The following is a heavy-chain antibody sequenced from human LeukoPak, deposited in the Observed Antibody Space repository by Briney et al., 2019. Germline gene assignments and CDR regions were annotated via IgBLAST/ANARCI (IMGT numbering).Heavy chain of an antibody. CDR2: INSDGSST. CDR3: ARGNGDYEGGLDY. J-gene: IGHJ4*02. V-gene: IGHV3-74*01. Sequence: GGSLRLSCAASGFTLSSYWMHWVRQAPGKGLVWVSRINSDGSSTSYADSVKGRFTISRDNAKNTLYLQMNSLRAEDTAVYYCARGNGDYEGGLDYWGQGTLVTVSS. D-gene: IGHD4-17*01. CDR1: GFTLSSYW.